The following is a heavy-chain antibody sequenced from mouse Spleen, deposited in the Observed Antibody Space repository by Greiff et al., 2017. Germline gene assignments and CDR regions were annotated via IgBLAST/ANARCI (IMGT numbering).Heavy chain of an antibody. D-gene: IGHD1-1*01. V-gene: IGHV14-1*01. CDR3: TTGDYYGSSTWFAY. CDR1: GFNIKDYY. CDR2: IDPEDGDT. J-gene: IGHJ3*01. Sequence: VHVKQSGAELVRPGASVKLSCTASGFNIKDYYMHWVKQRPEQGLEWIGRIDPEDGDTEYAPKFQGKATMTADTSSNTAYLQLSSLTSEDTAVYYCTTGDYYGSSTWFAYWGQGTLVTVSA.